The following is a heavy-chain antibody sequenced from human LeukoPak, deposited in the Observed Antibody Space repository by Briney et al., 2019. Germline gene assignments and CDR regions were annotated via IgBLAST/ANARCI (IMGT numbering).Heavy chain of an antibody. CDR3: AKVSSSGWLFDY. CDR1: GFTFSSYA. Sequence: GGSPRLSCAASGFTFSSYAMGWVRQAPGKGLEWVSLVSGSGGGTYYADSVKGRFTISRDNSKNTLFLQMNSLRAEDTAIYYCAKVSSSGWLFDYWGQGTLVTVSS. J-gene: IGHJ4*02. V-gene: IGHV3-23*01. D-gene: IGHD6-19*01. CDR2: VSGSGGGT.